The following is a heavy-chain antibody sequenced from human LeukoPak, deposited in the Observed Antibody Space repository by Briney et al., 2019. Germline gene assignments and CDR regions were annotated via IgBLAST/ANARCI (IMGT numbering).Heavy chain of an antibody. J-gene: IGHJ4*02. CDR1: GGSISSGDYY. CDR2: IYYSGST. D-gene: IGHD7-27*01. Sequence: PSETLSLTYTVSGGSISSGDYYWSWIRQPPGKGLEWIGYIYYSGSTNYNPSLKSRLTISLDISKNQFSLHLSSVTAADTAVYYCARLTGTGYDFDYWGQGTLVTVSS. V-gene: IGHV4-61*08. CDR3: ARLTGTGYDFDY.